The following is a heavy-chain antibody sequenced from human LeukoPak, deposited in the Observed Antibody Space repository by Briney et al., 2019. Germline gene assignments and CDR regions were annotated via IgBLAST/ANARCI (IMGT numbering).Heavy chain of an antibody. D-gene: IGHD3-10*01. CDR2: ITDSGKP. CDR1: GFTFSSYD. Sequence: GGSLRLSCAASGFTFSSYDMSWVRQAPGKGLEWVSGITDSGKPCYADSVKGRFTISRDNSKSTLYLQINSLRAEDTAVYYCASRNYYLDHWGQGALVTVSS. J-gene: IGHJ4*02. CDR3: ASRNYYLDH. V-gene: IGHV3-23*01.